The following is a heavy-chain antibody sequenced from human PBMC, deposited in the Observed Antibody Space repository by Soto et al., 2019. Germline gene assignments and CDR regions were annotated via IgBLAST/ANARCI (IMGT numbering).Heavy chain of an antibody. CDR1: GGSISTSSHY. CDR2: IYYSGST. CDR3: ARRREDDSSGYHHIDY. Sequence: QLQLQESGPGLVKPSETLSLTCTVSGGSISTSSHYWDWFRQPPGKGLEWIGSIYYSGSTYYNPSLERRVTMHVDTSKNQFSLWLSYVTAADTAVYYCARRREDDSSGYHHIDYWGRGTLVTVSS. D-gene: IGHD3-22*01. J-gene: IGHJ4*02. V-gene: IGHV4-39*01.